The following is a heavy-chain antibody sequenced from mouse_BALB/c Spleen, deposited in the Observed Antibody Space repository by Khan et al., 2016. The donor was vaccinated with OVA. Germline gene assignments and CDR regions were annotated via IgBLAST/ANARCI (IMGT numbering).Heavy chain of an antibody. Sequence: EVQLQESGPGLVKPSQSLSLTCTVTGYSITRGYAWNWIRQFPGNKLEWMGYISYSGGTSYNPSLKSRISITRDTSKNQFFLQLNSVTTEDTATYYCARGNYYGYYFDYWGQGTPLTVSS. CDR2: ISYSGGT. CDR1: GYSITRGYA. V-gene: IGHV3-2*02. D-gene: IGHD1-1*01. CDR3: ARGNYYGYYFDY. J-gene: IGHJ2*01.